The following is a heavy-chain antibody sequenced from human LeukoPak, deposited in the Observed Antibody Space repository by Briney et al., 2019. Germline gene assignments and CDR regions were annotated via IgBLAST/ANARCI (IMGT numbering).Heavy chain of an antibody. CDR1: GGSISSYY. J-gene: IGHJ6*03. CDR2: IYYSGST. V-gene: IGHV4-59*01. CDR3: ARDGIPGLPLSYYYYYMDV. D-gene: IGHD3-16*01. Sequence: SETLSLTCTVSGGSISSYYWSWIRQPPGKGLEWIGYIYYSGSTNYNPSLKSRVTISVDTSKNQFSLKLSSVTAADTAVYYCARDGIPGLPLSYYYYYMDVWGKGTTVTVSS.